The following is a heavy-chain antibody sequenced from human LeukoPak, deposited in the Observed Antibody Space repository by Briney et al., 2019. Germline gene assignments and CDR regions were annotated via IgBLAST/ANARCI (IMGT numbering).Heavy chain of an antibody. J-gene: IGHJ4*02. D-gene: IGHD3-9*01. CDR2: IYYSGST. CDR3: ARSLTGYYAYYFDY. CDR1: GGSISSGGYY. V-gene: IGHV4-61*08. Sequence: SETLSLTCTVSGGSISSGGYYWSWIRQHPGKGLEWFGYIYYSGSTNYNPSLKGRVTISVDTSKNQFSLKLSSVTAADTAVYYCARSLTGYYAYYFDYWGQGTLVTVSS.